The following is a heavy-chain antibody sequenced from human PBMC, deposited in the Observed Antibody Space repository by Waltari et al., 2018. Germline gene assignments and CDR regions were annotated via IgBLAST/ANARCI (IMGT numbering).Heavy chain of an antibody. CDR2: MNPNSGNT. CDR1: GYTVTSYD. CDR3: ASRTMAVAKRGAFDI. J-gene: IGHJ3*02. V-gene: IGHV1-8*03. Sequence: QVQLVQSGAEVKKPGASVKVSCKASGYTVTSYDINWVRQATGQGLEWMGWMNPNSGNTGYAQKFQGRVTITRNTSISTAYMELSSLRSEDTAVYYCASRTMAVAKRGAFDIWGQGTMVTVSS. D-gene: IGHD6-19*01.